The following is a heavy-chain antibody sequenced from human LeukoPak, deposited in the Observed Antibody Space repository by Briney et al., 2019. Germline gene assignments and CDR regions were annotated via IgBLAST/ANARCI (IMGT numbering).Heavy chain of an antibody. V-gene: IGHV1-2*02. CDR1: GYTFTGYY. Sequence: ASEKVSCKTSGYTFTGYYIHWVRQATGQGLEWMGWVSPTNGATRYAQKFQGRVTMTRDTSTNTAYMELNWLTSDDTAVYYCARPRNDSGGYYYGHWGQGTLVTVSS. D-gene: IGHD3-22*01. CDR2: VSPTNGAT. CDR3: ARPRNDSGGYYYGH. J-gene: IGHJ4*02.